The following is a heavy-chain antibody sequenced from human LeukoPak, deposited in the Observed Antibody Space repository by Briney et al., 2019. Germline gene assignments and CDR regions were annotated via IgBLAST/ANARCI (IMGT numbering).Heavy chain of an antibody. CDR1: GYSFTSYW. D-gene: IGHD5-24*01. CDR3: ARRRGWLQFDFGEFGY. Sequence: GESLKISCKGSGYSFTSYWIGWVRPMPGKGLEWMGIIYPGDSDTRYSPSFQGQVTISADKSISTAYLQWSSLKASDTAMYYCARRRGWLQFDFGEFGYWGQGTLVTVSS. J-gene: IGHJ4*02. V-gene: IGHV5-51*01. CDR2: IYPGDSDT.